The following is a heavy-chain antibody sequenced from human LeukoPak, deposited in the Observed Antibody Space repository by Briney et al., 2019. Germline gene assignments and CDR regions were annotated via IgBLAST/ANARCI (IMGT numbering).Heavy chain of an antibody. CDR3: ARGPYGSGSYYLDY. CDR2: ISSSGSTI. V-gene: IGHV3-48*03. D-gene: IGHD3-10*01. CDR1: GFTFSSYE. Sequence: GGSLRLSCAASGFTFSSYEMNWVRQAPGKGLEWVSYISSSGSTIYDADSVKGRFTISRDNAKNSLYLQMNSLRAEDTAVYYCARGPYGSGSYYLDYWGQGTLVTVSS. J-gene: IGHJ4*02.